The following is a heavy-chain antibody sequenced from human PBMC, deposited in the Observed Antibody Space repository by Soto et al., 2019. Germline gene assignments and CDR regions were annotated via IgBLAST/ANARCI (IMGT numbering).Heavy chain of an antibody. V-gene: IGHV3-23*01. CDR1: GFTFSSYS. CDR2: ISGSGGST. J-gene: IGHJ4*02. D-gene: IGHD3-3*01. Sequence: GGSLRLSCAASGFTFSSYSMSWVRQAPGKGLEWVSAISGSGGSTYYADSVKGRLTISRDKSKNTLYLQMNSLRAEDTAVYYWSKMSSFGVVIIPDPYYFDYWGQGTLVTVSS. CDR3: SKMSSFGVVIIPDPYYFDY.